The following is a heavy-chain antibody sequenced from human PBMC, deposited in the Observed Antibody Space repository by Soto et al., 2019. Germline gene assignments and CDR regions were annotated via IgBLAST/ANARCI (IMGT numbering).Heavy chain of an antibody. CDR1: GYTFTSYG. Sequence: QVQLVQSGAEVKKPGASVKVSCKASGYTFTSYGISWVRQAPGQGLEWMGWISAYNGNTNYAQKLQGRVTMTTDTSTSTAYMELRSPRSDDTAVYYCARDPGYCSSTSCHSHYYYGMDVWGQGTTVTVSS. CDR3: ARDPGYCSSTSCHSHYYYGMDV. V-gene: IGHV1-18*01. D-gene: IGHD2-2*01. J-gene: IGHJ6*02. CDR2: ISAYNGNT.